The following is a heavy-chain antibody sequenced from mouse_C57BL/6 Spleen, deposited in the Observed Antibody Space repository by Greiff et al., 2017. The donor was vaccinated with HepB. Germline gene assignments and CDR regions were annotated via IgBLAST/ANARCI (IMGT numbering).Heavy chain of an antibody. D-gene: IGHD1-1*01. J-gene: IGHJ1*03. CDR2: SRNKANDYTT. Sequence: EVMLVDSGGGLVQSGRSLRLSCATSGFTFSDFYMEWVRQAPGKGLEWIAASRNKANDYTTEYSASVKGRFIVSRDTSQSILYLQMNALRAEDTAIYYCAREYYGSNWYFDVWGTGTTVTVSS. CDR3: AREYYGSNWYFDV. V-gene: IGHV7-1*01. CDR1: GFTFSDFY.